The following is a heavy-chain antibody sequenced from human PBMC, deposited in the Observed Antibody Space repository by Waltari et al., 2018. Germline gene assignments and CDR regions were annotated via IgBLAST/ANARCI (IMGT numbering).Heavy chain of an antibody. Sequence: EVQLVESGGGLVQPGGSLRLSCAASGFTFGEYAMPWVRQAPGKGLEWVSGISWYSGSIGYADAGKGRFTISRDNAKNSLYLQMNSRRAEDMALYYCAKDMTGGYGEGDAFDIWGQGTMVTVSS. CDR3: AKDMTGGYGEGDAFDI. J-gene: IGHJ3*02. D-gene: IGHD3-9*01. V-gene: IGHV3-9*03. CDR2: ISWYSGSI. CDR1: GFTFGEYA.